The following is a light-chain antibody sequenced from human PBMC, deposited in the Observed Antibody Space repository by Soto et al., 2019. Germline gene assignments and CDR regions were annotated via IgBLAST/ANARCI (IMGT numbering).Light chain of an antibody. V-gene: IGKV1-27*01. CDR1: QGICNS. Sequence: DIQMTQSPSSLSAPVGDTVTITCRASQGICNSLAWYQQKAGKVPDLLIYAASTLQSGVPSHFSGRGSGTEFALHITVLQAEAVAPYCCQAYHGSAYTFCHATNV. CDR2: AAS. CDR3: QAYHGSAYT. J-gene: IGKJ3*01.